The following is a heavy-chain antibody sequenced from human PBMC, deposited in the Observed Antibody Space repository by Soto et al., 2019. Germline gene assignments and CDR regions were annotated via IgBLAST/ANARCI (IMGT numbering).Heavy chain of an antibody. CDR3: AREGFRYYYDSSGPDDAFDI. V-gene: IGHV3-33*01. D-gene: IGHD3-22*01. CDR1: GFTFSSYG. Sequence: GGSLRLSCAASGFTFSSYGMHWVRQAPGKGLEWVAVIWYDGSNKYYADSVKGRFTISRDNSKNTLYLQMNSLRAEDTAVYYCAREGFRYYYDSSGPDDAFDIWGQGTMVTVSS. CDR2: IWYDGSNK. J-gene: IGHJ3*02.